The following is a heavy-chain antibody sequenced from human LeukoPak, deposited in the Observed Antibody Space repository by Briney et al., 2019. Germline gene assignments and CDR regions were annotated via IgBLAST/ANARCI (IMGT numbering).Heavy chain of an antibody. D-gene: IGHD6-19*01. J-gene: IGHJ4*02. CDR1: GFTFSSYG. V-gene: IGHV3-30*18. Sequence: GGSLRLSCAASGFTFSSYGMHWVRQAPGKGLEWVAVISYDGSDKYYADSVKGRFTISRDSSKNTLYLQMNSLRAEDTAVYYCAKDLEQWLVTLVGYWGQGTLVTVSA. CDR2: ISYDGSDK. CDR3: AKDLEQWLVTLVGY.